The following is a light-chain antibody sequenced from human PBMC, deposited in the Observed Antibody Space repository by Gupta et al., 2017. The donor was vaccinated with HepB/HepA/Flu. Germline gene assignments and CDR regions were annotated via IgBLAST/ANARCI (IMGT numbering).Light chain of an antibody. CDR3: QQYGSSPPLT. CDR1: QSVSSSY. CDR2: GAA. V-gene: IGKV3-20*01. J-gene: IGKJ4*01. Sequence: EIVFTQSPGTLSLSPGESATLSCRASQSVSSSYLAWYQQKPGQAPRLLIYGAASRATGIPDRFSGSGSGTDFTLTISRLEPEDFAVYYCQQYGSSPPLTFGGGTKVEIK.